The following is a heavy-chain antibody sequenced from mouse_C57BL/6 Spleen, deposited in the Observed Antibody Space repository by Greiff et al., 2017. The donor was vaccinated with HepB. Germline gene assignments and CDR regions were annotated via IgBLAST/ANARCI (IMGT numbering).Heavy chain of an antibody. Sequence: VMLVESGPGLVQPSQSLSITCTVSGFSLTSYGVHWVRQSPGKGLEWLGVIWSGGSTDYNAAFISRLSISKDNSKSQVFFKMNSLQADDTAIYYCSRGGVYYYGSRYFDVWGTGTTVTVSS. D-gene: IGHD1-1*01. V-gene: IGHV2-2*01. CDR3: SRGGVYYYGSRYFDV. CDR2: IWSGGST. CDR1: GFSLTSYG. J-gene: IGHJ1*03.